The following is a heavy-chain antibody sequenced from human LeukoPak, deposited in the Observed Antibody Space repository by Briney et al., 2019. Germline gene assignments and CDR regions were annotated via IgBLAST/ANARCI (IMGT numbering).Heavy chain of an antibody. CDR3: ANMWGGGY. CDR2: IKQDGSEI. D-gene: IGHD3-16*01. Sequence: GGSLRLSCAASGFTVSSNYMSWVRQAPGKGLEWVATIKQDGSEIYCVDSVKGRFTISRDNAQNSLYLQMNSLREEDTAVYFCANMWGGGYWGQGTLVTVSS. V-gene: IGHV3-7*01. J-gene: IGHJ4*02. CDR1: GFTVSSNY.